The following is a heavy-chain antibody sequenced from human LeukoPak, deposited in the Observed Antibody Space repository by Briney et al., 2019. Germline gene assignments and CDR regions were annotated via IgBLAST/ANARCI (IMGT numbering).Heavy chain of an antibody. CDR1: GYTFTSYG. V-gene: IGHV1-18*01. CDR2: ITAYNGNT. J-gene: IGHJ4*02. D-gene: IGHD5-18*01. CDR3: ARDPIEYSYGYYFDY. Sequence: ASVKVSCKASGYTFTSYGISWVRQAPGQGLEWMGWITAYNGNTNYAQNLQGRVTMTTDTSTSTAYMELRSLRSDDTAVYFCARDPIEYSYGYYFDYWGQGTLVTVSS.